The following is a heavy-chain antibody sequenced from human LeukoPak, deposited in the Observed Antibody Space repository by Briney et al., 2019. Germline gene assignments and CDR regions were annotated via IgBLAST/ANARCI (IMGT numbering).Heavy chain of an antibody. Sequence: SGGSLRLSCAGSGFSFSDGWMGWVRQAPGKGLEWVGRIKSKVDGGTRDYAAPVKGRFTISRDDSENKLFLQMNSLEIGDTAVYYCAVERGGCSAVTCYAFNHWGQGPWSPSPQ. CDR2: IKSKVDGGTR. J-gene: IGHJ4*02. CDR1: GFSFSDGW. CDR3: AVERGGCSAVTCYAFNH. V-gene: IGHV3-15*01. D-gene: IGHD2-15*01.